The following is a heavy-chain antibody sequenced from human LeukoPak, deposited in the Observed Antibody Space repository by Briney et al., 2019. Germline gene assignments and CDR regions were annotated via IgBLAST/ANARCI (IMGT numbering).Heavy chain of an antibody. CDR3: AKVGVRIAVAGTSGLDY. CDR1: GFTFDDYG. CDR2: ISGSGGST. J-gene: IGHJ4*02. Sequence: PGGSLRLSCAASGFTFDDYGMSWVRQAPGKGLEWVSAISGSGGSTYYADSVKGRFTISRDNSKNTLYLQMNSLRAEDTAVYYCAKVGVRIAVAGTSGLDYWGQGTLVTVSS. D-gene: IGHD6-19*01. V-gene: IGHV3-23*01.